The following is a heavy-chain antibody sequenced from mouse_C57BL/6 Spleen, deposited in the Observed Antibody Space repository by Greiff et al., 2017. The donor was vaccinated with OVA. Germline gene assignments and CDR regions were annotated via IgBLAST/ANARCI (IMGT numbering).Heavy chain of an antibody. V-gene: IGHV3-6*01. CDR2: ISYDGSN. D-gene: IGHD1-1*01. CDR3: ASLLLRASRGYAMDY. J-gene: IGHJ4*01. CDR1: GYSITSGYY. Sequence: DVQLQESGPGLVKPSQSLSLTCSVTGYSITSGYYWNWIRQFPGNNLEWMGFISYDGSNNYNPSLKNRIPITRDTSKNQFFLKLNSVSTEDTATYYCASLLLRASRGYAMDYWGQGTSVTVSS.